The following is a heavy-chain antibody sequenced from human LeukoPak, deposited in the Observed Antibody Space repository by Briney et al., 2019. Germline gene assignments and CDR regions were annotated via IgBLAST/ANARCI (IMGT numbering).Heavy chain of an antibody. CDR1: GFTFSSYW. D-gene: IGHD6-6*01. Sequence: PGGSLRLSCAASGFTFSSYWMSWVRQAPGKGLEWVANIKQDGSEKYYVDSVKGRFTISRDNAKNSLYLQMNSLRAEDTAAYYCARDRIAARPNWFDPWGQGTLVTVSS. J-gene: IGHJ5*02. CDR3: ARDRIAARPNWFDP. V-gene: IGHV3-7*01. CDR2: IKQDGSEK.